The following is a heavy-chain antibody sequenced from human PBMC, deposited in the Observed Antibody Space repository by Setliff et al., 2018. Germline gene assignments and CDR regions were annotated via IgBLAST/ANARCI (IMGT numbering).Heavy chain of an antibody. Sequence: GASVRVSCKASGGTFSTYAINWVRQATGQGLEWMGWMNPNSGKAAYAQKFQGRVNMTRNTSITTAYMELSSLRFEDTAVYYCARGALVLQFLEWLPRYYYMDVWGKGTTVTVSS. CDR3: ARGALVLQFLEWLPRYYYMDV. CDR1: GGTFSTYA. CDR2: MNPNSGKA. V-gene: IGHV1-8*02. J-gene: IGHJ6*03. D-gene: IGHD3-3*01.